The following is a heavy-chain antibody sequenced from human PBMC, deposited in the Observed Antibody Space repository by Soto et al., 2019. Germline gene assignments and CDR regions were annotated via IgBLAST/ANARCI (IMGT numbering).Heavy chain of an antibody. CDR2: TYYRSKWYN. CDR3: ARTLAYCSSTSCYAPWFDS. CDR1: GDSVSSNSVA. D-gene: IGHD2-2*01. J-gene: IGHJ5*01. V-gene: IGHV6-1*01. Sequence: SQTLSLTCAISGDSVSSNSVAWNWIRQSPSRGLERLGTTYYRSKWYNDYAVSVKSRITIKPDTSKNQFSRQLNSVTPEDTAVYYCARTLAYCSSTSCYAPWFDSWGQGTLVTVSS.